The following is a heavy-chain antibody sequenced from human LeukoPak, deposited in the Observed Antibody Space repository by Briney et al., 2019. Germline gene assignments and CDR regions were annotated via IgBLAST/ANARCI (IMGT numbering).Heavy chain of an antibody. V-gene: IGHV3-21*01. CDR1: GFTFSSYS. CDR3: ARTTDNYYYYYYMGV. J-gene: IGHJ6*03. CDR2: ISTSSSYI. Sequence: GSLRLSCAASGFTFSSYSMNWVRQAPGKGLEWVSSISTSSSYIYYADSVKGRSTVSRDNTKNSLFLQMNSLRAEDTAVYYCARTTDNYYYYYYMGVWGKGTTVTVSS. D-gene: IGHD4-17*01.